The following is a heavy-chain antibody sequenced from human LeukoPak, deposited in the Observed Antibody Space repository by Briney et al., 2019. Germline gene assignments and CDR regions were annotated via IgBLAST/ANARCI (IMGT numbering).Heavy chain of an antibody. J-gene: IGHJ6*03. CDR2: INHSGST. CDR1: GGSFSGYY. CDR3: ARGRGTTVTYYYYYMDV. D-gene: IGHD4-17*01. Sequence: PSDTLSLTCAVYGGSFSGYYWSWIRQPPGKGLEWIGEINHSGSTNYNPSLKSRVTISVDTSKNQFSLKLSSVTAADTAVYYCARGRGTTVTYYYYYMDVWGKGTTVTVSS. V-gene: IGHV4-34*01.